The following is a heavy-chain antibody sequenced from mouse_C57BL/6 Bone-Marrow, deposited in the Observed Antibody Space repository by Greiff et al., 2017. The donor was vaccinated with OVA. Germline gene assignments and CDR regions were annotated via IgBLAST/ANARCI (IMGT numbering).Heavy chain of an antibody. Sequence: VQLQQSGAELARPGASVKLSCKASGYTFTSYGISWVKQRPGQGLEWIGEIYPRSGNTKYNEKFKGKATLTADKSSSTAYMELRSLTSEDSAVYFCARCYLLGAMDYWGQGTSVTVSS. V-gene: IGHV1-81*01. CDR1: GYTFTSYG. CDR3: ARCYLLGAMDY. J-gene: IGHJ4*01. D-gene: IGHD1-1*01. CDR2: IYPRSGNT.